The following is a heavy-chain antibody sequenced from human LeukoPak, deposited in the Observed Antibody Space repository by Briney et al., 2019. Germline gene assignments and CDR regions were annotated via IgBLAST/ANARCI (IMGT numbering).Heavy chain of an antibody. V-gene: IGHV3-9*01. D-gene: IGHD3-10*01. CDR3: VRGERDNWGNLVY. J-gene: IGHJ4*02. Sequence: QAGGSLRLSCAASGFTFDDYAMHWVRQAPGKGLEWVSSISWNSDSGSTGYGDSVKGRFTISRDNAKKSLYLQMSSLRVDDTALYFCVRGERDNWGNLVYWGQGTLVTVSS. CDR1: GFTFDDYA. CDR2: ISWNSDSGST.